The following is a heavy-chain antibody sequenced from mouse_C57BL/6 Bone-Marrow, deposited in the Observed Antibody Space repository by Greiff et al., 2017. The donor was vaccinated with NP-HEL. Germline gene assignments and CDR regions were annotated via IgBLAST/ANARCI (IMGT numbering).Heavy chain of an antibody. Sequence: EVQRVESGAELVRPGASVKLSCTASGFNIKDDYMHWVKQRPEQGLEWIGWIDPENGDTEYASKFQGKATITADTSSNTAYLQLSSLTSEDTAVYYCTTSNWPDFDYWGQGTTLTVSS. CDR3: TTSNWPDFDY. V-gene: IGHV14-4*01. CDR2: IDPENGDT. J-gene: IGHJ2*01. CDR1: GFNIKDDY. D-gene: IGHD4-1*01.